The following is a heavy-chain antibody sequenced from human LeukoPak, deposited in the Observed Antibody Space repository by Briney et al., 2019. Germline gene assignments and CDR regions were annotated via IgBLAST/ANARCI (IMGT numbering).Heavy chain of an antibody. J-gene: IGHJ4*02. CDR3: ARPSVAGPYFDF. Sequence: PGGSLRLSCAASGFTFITYWMHWVRQAPGKGLVWVSRINNDGSNTNYADSVKGRFTISRDNAKNTLYLQMNSLRAADTAVYYCARPSVAGPYFDFWGQGTLVTVSS. D-gene: IGHD6-19*01. CDR2: INNDGSNT. CDR1: GFTFITYW. V-gene: IGHV3-74*01.